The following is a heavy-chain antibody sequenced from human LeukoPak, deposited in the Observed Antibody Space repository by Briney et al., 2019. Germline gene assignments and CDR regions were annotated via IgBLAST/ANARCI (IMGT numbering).Heavy chain of an antibody. D-gene: IGHD6-6*01. CDR3: ARDPRFGIAALAY. V-gene: IGHV3-66*01. CDR2: IYSGGST. J-gene: IGHJ4*02. Sequence: GGSLRLSCAASGFTVSSNYMSWVRQAPGKGLEWVSVIYSGGSTYYAGSVKGRFTISRDNSKNTLYLQMNSLRAEDTAVYYCARDPRFGIAALAYWGQGTLVTVSS. CDR1: GFTVSSNY.